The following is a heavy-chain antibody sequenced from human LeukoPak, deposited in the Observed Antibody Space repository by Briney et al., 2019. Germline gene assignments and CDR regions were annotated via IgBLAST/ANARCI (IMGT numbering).Heavy chain of an antibody. D-gene: IGHD3-10*02. CDR3: AELGITMIGGV. CDR1: GFTFSDYY. V-gene: IGHV3-11*04. Sequence: GGSLRLSCAASGFTFSDYYMSWIRQAPGKGLEWVSSISSTGGTTYYADSVKGRFTISRDNAKNSLYLQMNSLRAEDTAVYYCAELGITMIGGVWGKGTTVTISS. CDR2: ISSTGGTT. J-gene: IGHJ6*04.